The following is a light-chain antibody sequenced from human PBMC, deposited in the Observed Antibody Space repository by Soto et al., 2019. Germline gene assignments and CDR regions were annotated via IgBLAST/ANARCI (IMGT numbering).Light chain of an antibody. CDR1: QSVSSSN. V-gene: IGKV3-20*01. CDR2: GAS. Sequence: EIVLTHSPGTLSLSPWEIATLSCRASQSVSSSNLGWYHQKPGQAPRLLIYGASTRATGIPARFSGSGSGTEFTLTISSLQSEDFAVYYRQQYGSSPWTFGQGTKVDIK. J-gene: IGKJ1*01. CDR3: QQYGSSPWT.